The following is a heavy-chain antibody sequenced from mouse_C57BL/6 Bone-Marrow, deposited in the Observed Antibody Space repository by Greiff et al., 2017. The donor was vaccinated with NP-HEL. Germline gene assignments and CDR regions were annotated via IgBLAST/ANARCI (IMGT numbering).Heavy chain of an antibody. Sequence: VQLQQPGAELVKPGASVKMSCKASGYTFTSYWITWVKQRPGQGLEWIGDIYPGSGSTNYNEKFKSKATLTVDTSSSTAYLQRSILTSEDSAVYYCARLWGTVAWFAYWGQGTLVTVSA. CDR1: GYTFTSYW. V-gene: IGHV1-55*01. CDR2: IYPGSGST. D-gene: IGHD1-1*02. J-gene: IGHJ3*01. CDR3: ARLWGTVAWFAY.